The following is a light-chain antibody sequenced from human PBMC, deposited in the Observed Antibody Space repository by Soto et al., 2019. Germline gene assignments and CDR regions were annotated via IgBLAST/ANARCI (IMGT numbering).Light chain of an antibody. CDR1: QSVSSN. J-gene: IGKJ4*01. Sequence: EIVLTQSPATLSLSPGERATLSCRASQSVSSNLAWYQQKPGQAPRLLMYDASNRATGIPARFSGSGSGTDFTLTISSLEPEDFAVYYCQQRSTRPLTFGGGTKVEIK. CDR3: QQRSTRPLT. CDR2: DAS. V-gene: IGKV3-11*01.